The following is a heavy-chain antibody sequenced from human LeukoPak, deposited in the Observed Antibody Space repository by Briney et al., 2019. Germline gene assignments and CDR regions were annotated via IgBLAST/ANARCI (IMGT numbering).Heavy chain of an antibody. V-gene: IGHV3-33*06. CDR3: AKEASIAARKYYYYYYMDV. CDR2: IWYDGSNR. Sequence: PGGSLRLSCAASGFTFSSYGMHWVRQAPGKGLEWVAVIWYDGSNRYYADSVKGRFTISRDNSKNTLYLQMNSLRAEDTAVYYCAKEASIAARKYYYYYYMDVWGKGTTVTVSS. D-gene: IGHD6-6*01. CDR1: GFTFSSYG. J-gene: IGHJ6*03.